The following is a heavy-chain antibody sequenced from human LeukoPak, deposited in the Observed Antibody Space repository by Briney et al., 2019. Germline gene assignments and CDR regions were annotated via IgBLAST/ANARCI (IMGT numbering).Heavy chain of an antibody. CDR2: IWYDGSNK. CDR3: ARDTYMWQWLVLGAGYYYGMDV. J-gene: IGHJ6*02. D-gene: IGHD6-19*01. CDR1: GFTFSSYG. V-gene: IGHV3-33*01. Sequence: GGSLRLSCAASGFTFSSYGMHWVRQAPGKGLEWAAVIWYDGSNKYYADSVKGRFTISRDNSKNTLYLQMNSLRAEDTAVYYCARDTYMWQWLVLGAGYYYGMDVWGQGTTVTVSS.